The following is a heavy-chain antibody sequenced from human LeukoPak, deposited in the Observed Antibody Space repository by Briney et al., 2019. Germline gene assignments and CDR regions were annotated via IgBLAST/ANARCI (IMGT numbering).Heavy chain of an antibody. CDR2: VSYDGSKK. Sequence: GGSLRLSCSASRFTFSSYAMHWVRQAPGQGLEWVAVVSYDGSKKYYADSVQGRFVISRDNSKNTLSLHMSSLRRDDTAVYYCARSQGSSSGWFGDTITGYSDFWGRGTQVTVSS. D-gene: IGHD6-13*01. CDR1: RFTFSSYA. V-gene: IGHV3-30*09. J-gene: IGHJ4*02. CDR3: ARSQGSSSGWFGDTITGYSDF.